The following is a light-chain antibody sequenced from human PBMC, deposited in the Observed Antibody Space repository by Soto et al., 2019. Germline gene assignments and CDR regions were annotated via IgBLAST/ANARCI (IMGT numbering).Light chain of an antibody. CDR3: NSYTNSGTVV. Sequence: QSALTQPASVSGWPGQSITIYCTGSRSDVGGSNYVSWYQLSPGKAPKLLIYDVDRPSGVSNRFSGSKSGNTASLTISGLQAEDEANYYCNSYTNSGTVVFGGGTKLTVL. CDR2: DV. V-gene: IGLV2-14*01. J-gene: IGLJ3*02. CDR1: RSDVGGSNY.